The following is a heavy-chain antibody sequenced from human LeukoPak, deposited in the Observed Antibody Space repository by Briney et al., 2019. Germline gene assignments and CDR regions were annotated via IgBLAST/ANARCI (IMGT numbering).Heavy chain of an antibody. Sequence: GGTLRLSCAASGFTFSSYGMSWVRQAPGKGLEWVSAISGSGGSTYYADSVKGRFTISRDNSKNTLYLQMNSLRAEDTAVYYCAKDQDYGGHFDYWGQGTLVTVSS. J-gene: IGHJ4*02. D-gene: IGHD4-23*01. CDR2: ISGSGGST. CDR1: GFTFSSYG. CDR3: AKDQDYGGHFDY. V-gene: IGHV3-23*01.